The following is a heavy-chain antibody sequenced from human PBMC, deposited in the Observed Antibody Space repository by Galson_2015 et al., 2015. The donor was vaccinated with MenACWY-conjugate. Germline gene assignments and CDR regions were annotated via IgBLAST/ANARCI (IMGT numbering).Heavy chain of an antibody. CDR3: TSRVALEVDNV. J-gene: IGHJ6*02. CDR2: IRSKAYGGTT. CDR1: GFTFGDYA. Sequence: SLRLSCAASGFTFGDYAMSWFRQAPGKGLEWVGFIRSKAYGGTTEHAASVKGRFTISRDDSKSIAYLQMNSLKTEDTAVYYCTSRVALEVDNVWGRGTTVTVSS. V-gene: IGHV3-49*03. D-gene: IGHD2-21*01.